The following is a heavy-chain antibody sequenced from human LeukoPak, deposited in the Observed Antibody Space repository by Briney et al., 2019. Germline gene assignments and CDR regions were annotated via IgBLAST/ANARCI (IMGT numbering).Heavy chain of an antibody. J-gene: IGHJ4*02. CDR3: ARGYYYDSSGYPSPLDY. CDR1: GFTFDDYG. D-gene: IGHD3-22*01. Sequence: GGSLRLSCAASGFTFDDYGMSWVRQAPGKGLEWVSGINWNGGSTGYADSVKGRFTISRDNAKSSLYLQMNSLRAEDTALYYCARGYYYDSSGYPSPLDYWGQGTLVTVSS. CDR2: INWNGGST. V-gene: IGHV3-20*04.